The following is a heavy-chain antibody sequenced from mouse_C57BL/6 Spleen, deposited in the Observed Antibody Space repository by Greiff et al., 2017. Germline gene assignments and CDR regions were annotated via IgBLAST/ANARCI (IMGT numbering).Heavy chain of an antibody. J-gene: IGHJ3*01. Sequence: EVKVEESGGGLVQPGGSMKLSCVASGFTFSNYWMNWVRQSPEKGLEWVAQIRLKSDNYATHYAESVKGRFTISRDDSKSSVYLQMNNLRAEDTGIYYCTELTGTDWFAYWGQGTLVTVSA. CDR3: TELTGTDWFAY. CDR2: IRLKSDNYAT. D-gene: IGHD4-1*01. CDR1: GFTFSNYW. V-gene: IGHV6-3*01.